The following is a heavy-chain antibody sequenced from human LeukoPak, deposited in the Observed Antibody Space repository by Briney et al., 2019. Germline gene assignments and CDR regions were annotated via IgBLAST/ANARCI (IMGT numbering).Heavy chain of an antibody. Sequence: ASETLSLTCTVSGGSISPYYWSWLRQAPGTGLEWIGNIFYRGSTNYNASLQSRVSISVDTSKNQFSLSLSSVTAADTAVYYCARLLAGEYDPFDIWGQGTMVTVS. J-gene: IGHJ3*02. CDR1: GGSISPYY. CDR2: IFYRGST. D-gene: IGHD3-10*01. V-gene: IGHV4-59*08. CDR3: ARLLAGEYDPFDI.